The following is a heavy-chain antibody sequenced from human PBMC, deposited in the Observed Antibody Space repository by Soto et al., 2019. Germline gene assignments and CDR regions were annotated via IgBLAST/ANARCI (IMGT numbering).Heavy chain of an antibody. V-gene: IGHV4-31*03. Sequence: QVQLQESGPGLVKPSQTLSLTCTVSGGSISRGGYYWSWIRQHPGKGLEWIGYIYYSGRTYYTPSLKSRVTISVDTSKNQFSLKLSSVTAADTAVYYCARGGVVEYYFDYWGQGTLVTVSS. J-gene: IGHJ4*02. CDR2: IYYSGRT. CDR3: ARGGVVEYYFDY. D-gene: IGHD2-15*01. CDR1: GGSISRGGYY.